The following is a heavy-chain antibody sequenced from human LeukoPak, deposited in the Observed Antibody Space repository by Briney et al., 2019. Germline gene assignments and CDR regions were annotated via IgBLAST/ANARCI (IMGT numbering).Heavy chain of an antibody. D-gene: IGHD1-26*01. CDR3: ASGGIYYGAAFDF. V-gene: IGHV3-20*04. Sequence: GSLRLSCAASGFPFSSYNMNWVRPAPGKGLEWVSGINWNGGSTGYADSVKGRFTISRDNAKNSLYLQMNSLRAEDTALYYCASGGIYYGAAFDFWGQGSLVTVSA. CDR1: GFPFSSYN. CDR2: INWNGGST. J-gene: IGHJ4*02.